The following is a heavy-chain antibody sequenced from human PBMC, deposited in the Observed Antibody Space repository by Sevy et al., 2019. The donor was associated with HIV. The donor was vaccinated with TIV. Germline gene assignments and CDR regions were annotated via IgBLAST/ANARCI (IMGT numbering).Heavy chain of an antibody. Sequence: ASVKVSCKVSGYTLTDLAMHWVRQAPGKGLEWMGGFDPEDDETIYAQRFQGRVTMTEDTSTVTAYMELTSLRSEDTAVYYCATDLWFYYGDFRGFWGQGTLVTVSS. CDR3: ATDLWFYYGDFRGF. CDR1: GYTLTDLA. J-gene: IGHJ4*02. CDR2: FDPEDDET. V-gene: IGHV1-24*01. D-gene: IGHD4-17*01.